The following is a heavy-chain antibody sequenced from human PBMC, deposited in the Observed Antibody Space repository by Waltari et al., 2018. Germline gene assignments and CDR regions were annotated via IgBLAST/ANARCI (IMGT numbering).Heavy chain of an antibody. CDR2: IIPIFGTA. D-gene: IGHD6-13*01. Sequence: QVQLVQSGAEVKKPGSSVKVSCKASGGTFSSYAISWVRQAPGQGLEWMGRIIPIFGTANYAQKFQGRVTITADKSTGTASMGLSSLRSEDPAVYYCAREGRAAAGSYYYGMDVWGQGTTVTVSS. J-gene: IGHJ6*02. V-gene: IGHV1-69*08. CDR1: GGTFSSYA. CDR3: AREGRAAAGSYYYGMDV.